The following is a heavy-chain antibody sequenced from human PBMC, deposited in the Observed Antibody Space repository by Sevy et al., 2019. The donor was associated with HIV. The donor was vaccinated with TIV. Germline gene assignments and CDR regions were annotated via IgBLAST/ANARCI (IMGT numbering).Heavy chain of an antibody. Sequence: ASVKVSCKASGYYFSGYDVHWVRQAPGQGLEWMGWINPNGGGTNIGQKFHGRVTMSRDTSITTAYMELIRPRSNDTGVYYCARSVYGSGTYLNDYWGQGTLVTVSS. CDR2: INPNGGGT. CDR3: ARSVYGSGTYLNDY. J-gene: IGHJ4*02. V-gene: IGHV1-2*02. D-gene: IGHD3-10*01. CDR1: GYYFSGYD.